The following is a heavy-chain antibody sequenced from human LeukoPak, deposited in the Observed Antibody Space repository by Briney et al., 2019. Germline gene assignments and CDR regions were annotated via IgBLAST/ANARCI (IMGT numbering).Heavy chain of an antibody. CDR3: ARHGSRRNYYDSSGYYYY. Sequence: GESLKISCKGSGYSFTSYWIDWVRQMPGKGLEWMGIIYPGDSDTRYSPSFQGQVTISADKSISTAYLQWSSLKASDTAMYYCARHGSRRNYYDSSGYYYYWGQGTLVTVSS. V-gene: IGHV5-51*01. CDR1: GYSFTSYW. CDR2: IYPGDSDT. J-gene: IGHJ4*02. D-gene: IGHD3-22*01.